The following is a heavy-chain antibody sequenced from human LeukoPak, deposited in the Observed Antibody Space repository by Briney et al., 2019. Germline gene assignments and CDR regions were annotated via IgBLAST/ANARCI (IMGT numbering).Heavy chain of an antibody. V-gene: IGHV4-61*09. CDR3: ARSSGYLFDP. CDR2: LYTSGSM. J-gene: IGHJ5*02. CDR1: GGSISSGSYD. Sequence: SETLSLTCTVSGGSISSGSYDWYWIRQPAGKGLEWIGHLYTSGSMSYNPSLKSRVTISVDTSKNQFSLKLSSVSAADTAVYYCARSSGYLFDPWGQGILVTVSS. D-gene: IGHD3-22*01.